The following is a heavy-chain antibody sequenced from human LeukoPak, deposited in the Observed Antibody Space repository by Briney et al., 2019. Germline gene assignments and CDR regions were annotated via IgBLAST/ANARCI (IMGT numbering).Heavy chain of an antibody. CDR2: INTDGSST. Sequence: PGGSLRLSCAASGFTFSTYWMHWVRQAPGKGLVWVSRINTDGSSTNYADSVKGRFTISRDNAKNTLYLQMNSLRAEDTAVYYCARGSIPYFYYYMDVWGKGTTVTVSS. J-gene: IGHJ6*03. CDR1: GFTFSTYW. V-gene: IGHV3-74*01. CDR3: ARGSIPYFYYYMDV. D-gene: IGHD2-21*01.